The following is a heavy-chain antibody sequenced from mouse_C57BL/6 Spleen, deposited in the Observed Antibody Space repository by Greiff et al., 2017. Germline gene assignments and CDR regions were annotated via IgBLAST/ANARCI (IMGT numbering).Heavy chain of an antibody. J-gene: IGHJ4*01. V-gene: IGHV1-69*01. Sequence: QVQLQQPGAELVMPGASVKLSCKASGYTFTSYWMHWVKQRPGQGLEWIGEIDPSDSYTNYNQKFKGKSTLTVDKSSSTAYMQLSSLTSEDSAVYYGARKGSENYAMDYWGQGTSVTVSS. CDR2: IDPSDSYT. CDR1: GYTFTSYW. CDR3: ARKGSENYAMDY.